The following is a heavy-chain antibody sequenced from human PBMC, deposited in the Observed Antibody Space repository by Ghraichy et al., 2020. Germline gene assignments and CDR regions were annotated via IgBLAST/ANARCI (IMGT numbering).Heavy chain of an antibody. Sequence: SETLSLTCAVYGGSFSGYYWSWIRQPPGKGLEWIGEINHSGSTNYNPSLKSRVTISVDTSKNQFSLKLSSVTAADTAVYYCARGTQNVITIFGVAPFNWFDPWGQGTLVTVSS. CDR1: GGSFSGYY. D-gene: IGHD3-3*01. CDR2: INHSGST. J-gene: IGHJ5*02. CDR3: ARGTQNVITIFGVAPFNWFDP. V-gene: IGHV4-34*01.